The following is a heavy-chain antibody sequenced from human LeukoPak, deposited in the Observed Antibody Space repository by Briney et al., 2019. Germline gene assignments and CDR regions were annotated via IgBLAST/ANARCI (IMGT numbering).Heavy chain of an antibody. Sequence: SETLSLTCTVSGVSISSYYWSWLRQPPGKGLEWIGYIYYSGSTNYNPSLKSRVTISADTSKNQFSLMLISGTAADTAVYYCARGATYYYDSSGYIDAFDIWGEGTMVTVSS. V-gene: IGHV4-59*01. CDR3: ARGATYYYDSSGYIDAFDI. CDR1: GVSISSYY. J-gene: IGHJ3*02. D-gene: IGHD3-22*01. CDR2: IYYSGST.